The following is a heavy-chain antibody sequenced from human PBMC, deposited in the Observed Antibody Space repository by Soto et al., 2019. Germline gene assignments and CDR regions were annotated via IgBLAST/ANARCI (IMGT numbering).Heavy chain of an antibody. CDR1: GGSISSSSYY. CDR3: ARPNRIFQVVTD. D-gene: IGHD2-21*02. V-gene: IGHV4-39*01. J-gene: IGHJ4*02. CDR2: IYYSGST. Sequence: KPSETLSLTCTVSGGSISSSSYYWGWIRQPPGKGLEWIGSIYYSGSTYYNPSLKSRVTISVDTSKNQFSLKLSSVTAADTAVYYCARPNRIFQVVTDWGQGTLVTVSS.